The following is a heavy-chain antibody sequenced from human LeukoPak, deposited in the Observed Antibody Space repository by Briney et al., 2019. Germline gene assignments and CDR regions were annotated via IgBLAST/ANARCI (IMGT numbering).Heavy chain of an antibody. CDR1: GGTFSSYA. CDR3: AKVVVAGTGDWFDP. V-gene: IGHV1-69*04. CDR2: IIPILGIA. Sequence: ASVTVSCKASGGTFSSYAISWVRQAPGQGLEWMGRIIPILGIANYAQKFQGRVTITMNTSISTVYMELSSLKSEDTAVYYCAKVVVAGTGDWFDPWGQGTLVTVSS. D-gene: IGHD6-13*01. J-gene: IGHJ5*02.